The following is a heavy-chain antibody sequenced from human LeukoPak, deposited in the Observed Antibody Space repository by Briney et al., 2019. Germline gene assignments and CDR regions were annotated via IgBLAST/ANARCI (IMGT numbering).Heavy chain of an antibody. CDR1: GGSFSGYY. D-gene: IGHD6-19*01. CDR2: IIHRGST. V-gene: IGHV4-34*01. J-gene: IGHJ6*03. CDR3: ARGPLAVAGLLRYYYYYYMDV. Sequence: SETLSLTCAVYGGSFSGYYWSWIRQPPGKGLEWIGEIIHRGSTNYNPSLKSRVTISVDTSKNQFSLNLSSVTAADTAVYYCARGPLAVAGLLRYYYYYYMDVWGKGTTVTVSS.